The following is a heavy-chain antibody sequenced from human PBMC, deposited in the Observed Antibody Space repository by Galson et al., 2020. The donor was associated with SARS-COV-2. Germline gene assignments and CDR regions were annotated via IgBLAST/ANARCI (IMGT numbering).Heavy chain of an antibody. CDR2: NLG. Sequence: SVKVSCKASGDTLRNYAVSWVRQAPGQGLEWMGANLGIYAQKFQDRLTITADESTATAYMELSTLTSDDTAVYYCVRDVSGKFDSWGQGTPVIVSS. CDR1: GDTLRNYA. J-gene: IGHJ4*02. V-gene: IGHV1-69*13. CDR3: VRDVSGKFDS.